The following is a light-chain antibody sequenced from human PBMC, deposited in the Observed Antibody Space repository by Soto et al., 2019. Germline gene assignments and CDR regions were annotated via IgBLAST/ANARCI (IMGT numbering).Light chain of an antibody. J-gene: IGKJ2*01. CDR3: QQYGRSPFT. Sequence: EIVLTQSPDTLSLSPGERVTLSCRASQRMTNNFLAWFQQKPGLAPRLLIHGASTRASGVPDRLTGGGSGTDFVLTISRVEPKDFAVYYCQQYGRSPFTFGQGTKLQIK. V-gene: IGKV3-20*01. CDR1: QRMTNNF. CDR2: GAS.